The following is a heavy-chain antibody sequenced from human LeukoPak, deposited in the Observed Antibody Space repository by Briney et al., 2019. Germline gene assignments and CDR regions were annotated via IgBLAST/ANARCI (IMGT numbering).Heavy chain of an antibody. J-gene: IGHJ5*02. CDR1: GGSISSYY. Sequence: SETLSLTCTVSGGSISSYYWSWIRQPPGKGLEWIGYIYYSGSTYYNPSLKSRVTISVDTSKNQFSLKLSSVTAADTAVYYCARTLWFGELSWFDPWGQGTLVTVSS. D-gene: IGHD3-10*01. V-gene: IGHV4-59*06. CDR3: ARTLWFGELSWFDP. CDR2: IYYSGST.